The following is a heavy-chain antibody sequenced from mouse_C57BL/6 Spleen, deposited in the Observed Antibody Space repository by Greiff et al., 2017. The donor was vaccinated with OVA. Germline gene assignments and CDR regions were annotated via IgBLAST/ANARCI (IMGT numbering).Heavy chain of an antibody. Sequence: QVQLQQSGAELVRPGTSVKVSCKASGYAFTNYLIEWVKQRPGQGLEWIGVINPGSGGTNYNEKFKGKATLTADKSSSTAYMQLSSLTSEDSAVYFCARTLYYYGSSPSLYYYAMDYWGQGTSVTVSS. CDR3: ARTLYYYGSSPSLYYYAMDY. J-gene: IGHJ4*01. CDR1: GYAFTNYL. D-gene: IGHD1-1*01. CDR2: INPGSGGT. V-gene: IGHV1-54*01.